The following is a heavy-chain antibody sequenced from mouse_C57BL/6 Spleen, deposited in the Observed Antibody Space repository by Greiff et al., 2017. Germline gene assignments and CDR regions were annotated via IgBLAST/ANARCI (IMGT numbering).Heavy chain of an antibody. Sequence: EVQVVESGGGLVQPGGSMKLSCAASGFTFSDAWMDWVRQSPEKGLEWVAEIRNKANNHATYYAESVKGRFTISRDDSKSSVYLQMNSLRAEDTGIYYCTGTGKDYAMDYWGQGTSVTVSS. CDR1: GFTFSDAW. CDR2: IRNKANNHAT. V-gene: IGHV6-6*01. J-gene: IGHJ4*01. D-gene: IGHD4-1*01. CDR3: TGTGKDYAMDY.